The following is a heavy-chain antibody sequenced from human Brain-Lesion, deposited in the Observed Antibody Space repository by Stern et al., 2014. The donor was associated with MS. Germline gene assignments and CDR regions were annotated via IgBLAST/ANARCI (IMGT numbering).Heavy chain of an antibody. Sequence: QLVQSGAEVKKPGASLKISCKGSGYSFTSYWIGWVRQMPGKGLQGMGITYPGDPDTRYRPSFQGQVTIPADKSITTAYLQWSSLKASDTAMYYCARRGYYDSSRPFDYWGQGTLVTVSS. J-gene: IGHJ4*02. CDR3: ARRGYYDSSRPFDY. CDR2: TYPGDPDT. D-gene: IGHD3-22*01. CDR1: GYSFTSYW. V-gene: IGHV5-51*03.